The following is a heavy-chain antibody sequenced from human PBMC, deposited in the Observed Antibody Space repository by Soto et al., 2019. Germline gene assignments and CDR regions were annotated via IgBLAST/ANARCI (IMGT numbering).Heavy chain of an antibody. CDR3: SAIAVTGTAGSFDF. D-gene: IGHD6-19*01. Sequence: GGSLRLSCAASGFTFSSYGMHWVRQAPGKGLEWVAVIWYDGSITNYADSVKGRFTISRDNAKNTLYLQMNSLRAEGTAMYYCSAIAVTGTAGSFDFWGQGTLVTVSS. V-gene: IGHV3-33*03. CDR1: GFTFSSYG. J-gene: IGHJ4*02. CDR2: IWYDGSIT.